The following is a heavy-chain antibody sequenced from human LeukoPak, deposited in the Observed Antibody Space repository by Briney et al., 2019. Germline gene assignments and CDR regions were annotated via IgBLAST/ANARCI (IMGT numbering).Heavy chain of an antibody. CDR2: IRYDGSNK. CDR1: GFTFSSYG. CDR3: AKDQDSSGYYPVTADY. J-gene: IGHJ4*02. V-gene: IGHV3-30*02. Sequence: GGSLRLSCAASGFTFSSYGMHWVRQAPGKGLEWVVFIRYDGSNKYYADSVKGRFTISRDNSKNTLYLQMNSLRAEDTAVYYCAKDQDSSGYYPVTADYWGQGTLVTVSS. D-gene: IGHD3-22*01.